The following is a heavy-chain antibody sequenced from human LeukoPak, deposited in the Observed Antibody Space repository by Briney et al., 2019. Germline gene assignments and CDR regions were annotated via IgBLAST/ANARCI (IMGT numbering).Heavy chain of an antibody. V-gene: IGHV3-7*01. Sequence: GGSLRLSCAASGFMFTDSWMAWVRQAPGKGLEWLANINEDGSDKNYVVALKGRFTISRDNSKNSLYLQMNSLRAEDTAVYYCARGAGVYYYYMDVWGKGTTVTVSS. D-gene: IGHD4/OR15-4a*01. CDR3: ARGAGVYYYYMDV. CDR2: INEDGSDK. J-gene: IGHJ6*03. CDR1: GFMFTDSW.